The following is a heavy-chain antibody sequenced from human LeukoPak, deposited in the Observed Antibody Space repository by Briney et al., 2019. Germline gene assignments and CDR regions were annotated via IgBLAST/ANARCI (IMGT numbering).Heavy chain of an antibody. D-gene: IGHD2-15*01. CDR3: ARVLGERYCST. CDR1: GGSISSYY. J-gene: IGHJ5*02. Sequence: SETLSLTCTLSGGSISSYYWSWIRQPPGKGLEWIGYIHYTGSTNYNPSLKSRVTISVDTSKNQFSLKLSSVTAADTAVYYCARVLGERYCSTWGQGTLVTVSS. CDR2: IHYTGST. V-gene: IGHV4-59*01.